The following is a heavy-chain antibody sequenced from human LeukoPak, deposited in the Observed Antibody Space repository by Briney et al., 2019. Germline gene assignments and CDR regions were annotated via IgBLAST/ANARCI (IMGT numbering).Heavy chain of an antibody. Sequence: PGGSLRLSCAASGFTFSSYAMSWVRQAPGKGLERVSGISGSGVTTYYADSVKGRFTISRDNSKNTLYLQMNSLRAEDTAVYYCAKGTTMTKTDYWGQGTLVTVSS. CDR2: ISGSGVTT. CDR1: GFTFSSYA. D-gene: IGHD3-22*01. J-gene: IGHJ4*02. V-gene: IGHV3-23*01. CDR3: AKGTTMTKTDY.